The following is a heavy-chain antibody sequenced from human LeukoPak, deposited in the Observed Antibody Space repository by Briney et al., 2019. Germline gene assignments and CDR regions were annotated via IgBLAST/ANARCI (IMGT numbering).Heavy chain of an antibody. J-gene: IGHJ4*02. Sequence: GGSLRLSCAASGFTFSSLEMKWVRQAPGKGLEWVGFIRSKAYGGTTEYAASVKGRFTISRDDSKSIAYLQMNSLKTEDTAVYYCTRESGSYSDYWGQGTLVTVSS. CDR2: IRSKAYGGTT. CDR3: TRESGSYSDY. D-gene: IGHD1-26*01. V-gene: IGHV3-49*04. CDR1: GFTFSSLE.